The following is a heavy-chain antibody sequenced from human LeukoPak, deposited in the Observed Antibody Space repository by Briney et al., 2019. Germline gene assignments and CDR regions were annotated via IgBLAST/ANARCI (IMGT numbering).Heavy chain of an antibody. D-gene: IGHD6-19*01. J-gene: IGHJ6*02. V-gene: IGHV3-64D*06. CDR1: GFTFSDYA. CDR2: ISNSGGTT. Sequence: GGSLRLSCSASGFTFSDYAIHWVRQAPGKGLEYLSAISNSGGTTYYADSVKGRFTISRDNSKNTLYLQMSTLRPEDTAVYYCVKGILVAGTGNVVPYFYYYGMDVWGQGTTVSVS. CDR3: VKGILVAGTGNVVPYFYYYGMDV.